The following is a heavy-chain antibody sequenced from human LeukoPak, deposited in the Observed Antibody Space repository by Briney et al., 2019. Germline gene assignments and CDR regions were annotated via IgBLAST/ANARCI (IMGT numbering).Heavy chain of an antibody. CDR2: ISGSGGLT. V-gene: IGHV3-23*01. CDR1: GSIFSSYA. D-gene: IGHD3-22*01. CDR3: AREINSSAYY. Sequence: GGSLRLSCAVSGSIFSSYAMSWVRQAPGKGLEWVSVISGSGGLTYYADSVKGRFTISRDNSKNTLYLQMNSLRADDTAVYYCAREINSSAYYWGQGTLVTVSS. J-gene: IGHJ4*02.